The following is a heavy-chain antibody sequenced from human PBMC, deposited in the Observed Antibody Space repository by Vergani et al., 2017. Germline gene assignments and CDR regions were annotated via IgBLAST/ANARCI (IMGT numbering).Heavy chain of an antibody. D-gene: IGHD3-16*01. Sequence: VQLQESGPGLVKPPGTLSLTCAVSGVSIKSGFWWNWVRQPPGKGLEWIGEIYYTGITNYISSLKSRVSMAVDTSKNQFSLNLTSGTAADTAMYYCVGAQGGDVPHDKRGYFFYGMDVWGQGTTVTVSS. CDR3: VGAQGGDVPHDKRGYFFYGMDV. CDR2: IYYTGIT. V-gene: IGHV4-4*03. CDR1: GVSIKSGFW. J-gene: IGHJ6*02.